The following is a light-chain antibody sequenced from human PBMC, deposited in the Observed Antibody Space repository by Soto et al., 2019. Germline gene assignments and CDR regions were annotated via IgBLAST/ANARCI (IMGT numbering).Light chain of an antibody. Sequence: QSALTQPPSASGSPGQSVTISCTGTSSDVGGYNYVSWYQQHPGKAPKLMISEVSKRPSGVPDRFSGSKSGNTASLTVSGLQAEDECDYYCSSFAGNNNFVFGGGTKLTVL. J-gene: IGLJ2*01. V-gene: IGLV2-8*01. CDR2: EVS. CDR3: SSFAGNNNFV. CDR1: SSDVGGYNY.